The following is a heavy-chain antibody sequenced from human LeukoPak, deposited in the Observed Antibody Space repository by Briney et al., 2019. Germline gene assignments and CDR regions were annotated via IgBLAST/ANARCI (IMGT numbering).Heavy chain of an antibody. V-gene: IGHV3-30*18. D-gene: IGHD3-10*01. CDR1: GFTFSSYG. CDR3: AKQNEVRGVLDY. J-gene: IGHJ4*02. Sequence: PGGSLRLSCAASGFTFSSYGMHWVRQAPGKGLEWVAVISYDGSNKYYADSVKGRFTISRDNSKNTLYLQMNSLRAEDTAVYYCAKQNEVRGVLDYWGQGTLVTVSS. CDR2: ISYDGSNK.